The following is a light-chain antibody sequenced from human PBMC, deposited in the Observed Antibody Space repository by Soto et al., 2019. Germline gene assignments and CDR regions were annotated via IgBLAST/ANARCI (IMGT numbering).Light chain of an antibody. CDR2: SAS. Sequence: IQLTHSPSSLSASVGDRVTTACRASESISNYLNWYQHKPGEAPKVLIYSASTLRGGVPSRFSGTGSGTEFTLTISSLQPEDVATYYCQQTFSNLLSFGGGTKVDIK. CDR3: QQTFSNLLS. CDR1: ESISNY. J-gene: IGKJ4*01. V-gene: IGKV1-39*01.